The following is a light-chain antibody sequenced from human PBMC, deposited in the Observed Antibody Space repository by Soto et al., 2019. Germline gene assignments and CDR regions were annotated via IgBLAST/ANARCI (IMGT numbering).Light chain of an antibody. J-gene: IGLJ2*01. Sequence: QSVLTQPPSTSGTPGQRVTISCSGASSNIGSNTVNWYQHLPGTAPKLLIYYNNQRPSGVPDRFSGSRSGTSASLAITGLQSGDDAYYYCAAWDDSLNGVVFDGGTKLTVL. CDR1: SSNIGSNT. CDR3: AAWDDSLNGVV. V-gene: IGLV1-44*01. CDR2: YNN.